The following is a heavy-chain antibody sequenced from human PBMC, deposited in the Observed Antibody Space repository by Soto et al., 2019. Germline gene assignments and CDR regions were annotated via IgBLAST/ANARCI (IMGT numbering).Heavy chain of an antibody. D-gene: IGHD3-16*01. CDR3: ARVSVGDYYYYYGMDL. V-gene: IGHV4-59*01. CDR1: GGSISSYY. CDR2: IYYSGST. Sequence: PSETLSLTCTVSGGSISSYYWSWIRQPPGKGLEWIGYIYYSGSTNYDPSLKSRVTISVDTSKNQFSLKLSSVTAADTAVYYCARVSVGDYYYYYGMDLWGQGTTVTVSS. J-gene: IGHJ6*02.